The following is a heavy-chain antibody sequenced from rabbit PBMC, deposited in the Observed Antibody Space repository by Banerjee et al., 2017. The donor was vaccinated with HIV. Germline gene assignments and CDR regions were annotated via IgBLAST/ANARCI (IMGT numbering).Heavy chain of an antibody. CDR3: AGGDSGYRWITRLDL. CDR2: INTSSGNT. Sequence: QSLEESGGDLVKPGGSLTLTCTASGFSFNNKYVMCWVRQAPGKGLEWIACINTSSGNTVYASRAKGRFTISKTSSTTVTLQMTSLTAADTATYFCAGGDSGYRWITRLDLWGPGTLVTVS. V-gene: IGHV1S40*01. CDR1: GFSFNNKYV. D-gene: IGHD7-1*01. J-gene: IGHJ3*01.